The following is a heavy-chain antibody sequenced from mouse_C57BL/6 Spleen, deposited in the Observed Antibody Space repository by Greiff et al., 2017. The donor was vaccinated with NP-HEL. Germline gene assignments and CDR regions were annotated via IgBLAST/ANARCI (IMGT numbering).Heavy chain of an antibody. CDR2: ISSGSSTI. Sequence: EVQLQQSGGGLVKPGGSLKLSCAASGFTFSDYGMHWVRQAPEKGLEWVAYISSGSSTIYYADTVKGRFTFSRDNAKNTLFLQMTSLRSEDAAVDYCARGRYCGSRTDYWGQGTTLTVSS. CDR3: ARGRYCGSRTDY. J-gene: IGHJ2*01. D-gene: IGHD1-1*01. V-gene: IGHV5-17*01. CDR1: GFTFSDYG.